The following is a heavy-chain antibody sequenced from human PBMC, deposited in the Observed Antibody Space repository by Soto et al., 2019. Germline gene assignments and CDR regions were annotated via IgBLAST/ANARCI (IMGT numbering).Heavy chain of an antibody. D-gene: IGHD1-26*01. Sequence: ASGNVSCKNSGYTFTGYYVHWVRQAPGQGRAWMGWINPNSGDTYLAQRFQGRVTMNRDTSIGTAYMELRGLTSDDTAEYYCAKGGAIVAAGTRIYLYNAMDVWGQGTKVTVSS. J-gene: IGHJ6*02. CDR2: INPNSGDT. CDR1: GYTFTGYY. CDR3: AKGGAIVAAGTRIYLYNAMDV. V-gene: IGHV1-2*02.